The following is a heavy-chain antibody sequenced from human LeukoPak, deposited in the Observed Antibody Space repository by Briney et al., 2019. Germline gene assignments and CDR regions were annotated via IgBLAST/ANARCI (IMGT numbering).Heavy chain of an antibody. Sequence: PGGSLRLSCATSGFHFSSYWMLWVRQAPGKGLVWVSRINGDGTVTTYADSVEGRFTISRDNTKNILYLQMNNLRAEDTATYYCSRSQFDYWGQGVLVTVSS. CDR3: SRSQFDY. J-gene: IGHJ4*02. CDR1: GFHFSSYW. V-gene: IGHV3-74*03. CDR2: INGDGTVT.